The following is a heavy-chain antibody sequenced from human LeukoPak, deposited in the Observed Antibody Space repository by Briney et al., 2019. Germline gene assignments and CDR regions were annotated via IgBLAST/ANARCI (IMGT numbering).Heavy chain of an antibody. CDR3: ATLSIAAAPRT. J-gene: IGHJ5*02. Sequence: ASVKVSCKASGYTFTGYYMHWVRQAPGQGLEWMGWFNPDSGGTNYAQKFQGRVTMTEDTSTDTAYMELSSLRSEDTAVYYCATLSIAAAPRTWGQGTLVTVSS. CDR1: GYTFTGYY. V-gene: IGHV1-2*02. D-gene: IGHD6-13*01. CDR2: FNPDSGGT.